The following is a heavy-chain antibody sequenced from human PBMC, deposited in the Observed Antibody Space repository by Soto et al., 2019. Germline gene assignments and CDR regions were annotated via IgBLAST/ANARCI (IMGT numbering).Heavy chain of an antibody. CDR1: GGSISSYY. V-gene: IGHV4-59*01. CDR2: IYYSGST. CDR3: AIALILTVYYLHEAFEI. Sequence: QVQLQESGPGLVKPSETLSLTCTVSGGSISSYYWSWIRQPPGKGLEWIGYIYYSGSTNHNPSLKIRVTISVDTSKTQFSLKLISVSAAHTAVYYCAIALILTVYYLHEAFEIWGQWTMVTVSS. J-gene: IGHJ3*02. D-gene: IGHD3-9*01.